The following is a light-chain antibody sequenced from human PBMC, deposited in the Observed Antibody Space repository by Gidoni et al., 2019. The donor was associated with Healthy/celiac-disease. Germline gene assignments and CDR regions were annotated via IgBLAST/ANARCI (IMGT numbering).Light chain of an antibody. V-gene: IGKV1-39*01. CDR3: QQSYSTPIT. CDR2: AAS. CDR1: QSISSY. Sequence: IKMTHSPSSLSASVGDRVTITCRASQSISSYLNWYQQKPGKAPKLLIYAASSLQSGVPSRFSGSGSGTDFTLTISSLQPEDVATYYCQQSYSTPITFGQGTRLEIK. J-gene: IGKJ5*01.